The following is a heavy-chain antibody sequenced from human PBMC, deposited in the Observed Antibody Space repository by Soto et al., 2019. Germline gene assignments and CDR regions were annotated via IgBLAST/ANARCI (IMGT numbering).Heavy chain of an antibody. D-gene: IGHD3-10*01. V-gene: IGHV3-33*01. J-gene: IGHJ4*02. CDR3: ARSPRVRGGTASRGC. CDR1: GFTFDNFG. CDR2: IYYDGSKK. Sequence: QVQLVESGGCVVQPGRSLRLSCAASGFTFDNFGMHWVRQAPGKGLEWVSVIYYDGSKKYYADSVRGRFTISRDNSKNMLYLQMDSLRAEDTATYYCARSPRVRGGTASRGCWGQGTLVTVSS.